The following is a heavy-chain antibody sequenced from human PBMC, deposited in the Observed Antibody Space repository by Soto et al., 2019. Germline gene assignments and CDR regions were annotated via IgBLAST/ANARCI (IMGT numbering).Heavy chain of an antibody. J-gene: IGHJ3*02. CDR3: ATTMPPRDGYNHDAFDI. D-gene: IGHD5-12*01. V-gene: IGHV1-69*01. Sequence: QVQLVQSGAEVKKPGSSVKVSCKASGGTFSSYAISWVRQAPGQGLEWMGGIIPIFGTANYAQKFQGRVTITADESTSTAYMELSSLRSEDTAVYYCATTMPPRDGYNHDAFDIWGQGTIVTVSS. CDR1: GGTFSSYA. CDR2: IIPIFGTA.